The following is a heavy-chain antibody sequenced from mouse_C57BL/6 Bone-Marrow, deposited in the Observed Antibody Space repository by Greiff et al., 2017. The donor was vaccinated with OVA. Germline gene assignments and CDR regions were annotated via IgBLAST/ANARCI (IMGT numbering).Heavy chain of an antibody. D-gene: IGHD1-1*01. Sequence: VQLKESGPGLAKPSQTLSLTCSVTGYSITSDYWNWIRKFPGNKLEYMGYISYSGSTYYNPSLKSRISITRDTSKNQYYLQLNSVTTEDTATYYCARSSLITTVVATRYFDVWGTGTTVTVSS. CDR3: ARSSLITTVVATRYFDV. CDR1: GYSITSDY. V-gene: IGHV3-8*01. J-gene: IGHJ1*03. CDR2: ISYSGST.